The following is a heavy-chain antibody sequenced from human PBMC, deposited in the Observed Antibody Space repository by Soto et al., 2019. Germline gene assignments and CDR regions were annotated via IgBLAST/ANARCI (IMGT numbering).Heavy chain of an antibody. D-gene: IGHD6-19*01. CDR1: GGSISSYD. CDR2: IYHSGST. Sequence: XAILALTCTVSGGSISSYDWSWIRQPPGKGLEWIGYIYHSGSTNYNPSLKSRVTISVDTSKNQFSLKLSSVTAADTAVYYCARKYSSGWYGGYFQQWGQGTLVTVSS. J-gene: IGHJ1*01. CDR3: ARKYSSGWYGGYFQQ. V-gene: IGHV4-59*01.